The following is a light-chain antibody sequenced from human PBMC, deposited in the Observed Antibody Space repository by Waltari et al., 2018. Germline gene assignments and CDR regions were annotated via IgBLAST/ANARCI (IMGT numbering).Light chain of an antibody. J-gene: IGKJ2*01. CDR3: QQTYITPYT. V-gene: IGKV1-39*01. CDR2: SAS. Sequence: QMTQSPSSLSASVGDRVTITCRASQSVSTYLNWYQLRPGKAPKFLIYSASTLHSGVPSRFSGSGSETEFTLTIASLQPEDFASYYCQQTYITPYTFGQGTKLEI. CDR1: QSVSTY.